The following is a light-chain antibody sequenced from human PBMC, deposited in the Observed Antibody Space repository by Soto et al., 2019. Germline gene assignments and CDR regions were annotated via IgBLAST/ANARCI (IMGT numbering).Light chain of an antibody. Sequence: DIQMTQYPSTLSGSVGDRVTITCRASQTISSWLAWYQQNPGKAPTLLIYKASTLKSGVPSKFSGSGSGTEFTLTISSLQPDDFATYYCHHYNSYSEAFGQGTKVDIK. V-gene: IGKV1-5*03. J-gene: IGKJ1*01. CDR1: QTISSW. CDR2: KAS. CDR3: HHYNSYSEA.